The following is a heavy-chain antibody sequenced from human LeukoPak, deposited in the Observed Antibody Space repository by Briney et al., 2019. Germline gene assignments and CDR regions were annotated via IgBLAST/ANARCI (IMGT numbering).Heavy chain of an antibody. Sequence: GGSLRLSCAASGFTFSSYAMHWVRQAPGKGLEWVAVISYDGSNKYYADSEKGRFTISRDNSKNTLYLQMNSLRAEDTAVYYCARDPSGSDAFDIWGQGTMVTVSS. J-gene: IGHJ3*02. CDR1: GFTFSSYA. CDR3: ARDPSGSDAFDI. D-gene: IGHD3-10*01. V-gene: IGHV3-30-3*01. CDR2: ISYDGSNK.